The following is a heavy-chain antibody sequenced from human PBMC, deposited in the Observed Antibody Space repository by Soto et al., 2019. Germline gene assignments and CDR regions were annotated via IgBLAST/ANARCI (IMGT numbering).Heavy chain of an antibody. CDR2: IHSSGST. Sequence: LSLTCTVSGGSVSSGNYFWSWIRQPPGKGLEWIGYIHSSGSTNYNPSLKSRVTISVDTSRNQFSLKLTSVTAADTAVYYCAILTKPTAVTTAFRGGYGLDVWGQGTTVTVSS. CDR3: AILTKPTAVTTAFRGGYGLDV. CDR1: GGSVSSGNYF. V-gene: IGHV4-61*01. D-gene: IGHD4-17*01. J-gene: IGHJ6*02.